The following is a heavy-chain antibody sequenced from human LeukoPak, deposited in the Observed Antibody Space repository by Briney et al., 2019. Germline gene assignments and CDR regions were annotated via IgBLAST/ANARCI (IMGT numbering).Heavy chain of an antibody. V-gene: IGHV4-59*01. CDR2: IYYSGST. J-gene: IGHJ4*02. CDR1: GGSISSYY. CDR3: ARAMDDYVWGSYRFFDY. Sequence: SETLSLTCTVSGGSISSYYWSWIRQPPGKGLEWIGYIYYSGSTNYNPSLKSRVTISVDTSKNQFSLKLSSVTAADTAVYYCARAMDDYVWGSYRFFDYWGQGTLVTVSS. D-gene: IGHD3-16*02.